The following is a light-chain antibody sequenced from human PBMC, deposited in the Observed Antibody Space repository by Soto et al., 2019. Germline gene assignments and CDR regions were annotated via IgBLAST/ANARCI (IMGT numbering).Light chain of an antibody. J-gene: IGKJ5*01. CDR3: QQRINWPIT. V-gene: IGKV3-15*01. Sequence: EIVMTQSPATLSVSPGERATLSCRASQSVRSNLAWYQQKPGQAPRLLIYGTSTRATGIPARFSGSGSGTEFTLTISSLQSEDFAVYYCQQRINWPITFGQGTRLEIK. CDR1: QSVRSN. CDR2: GTS.